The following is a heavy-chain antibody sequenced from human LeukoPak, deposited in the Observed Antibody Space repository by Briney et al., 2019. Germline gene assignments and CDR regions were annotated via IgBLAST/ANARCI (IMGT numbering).Heavy chain of an antibody. Sequence: EASVKVSCKASGYTFTGYYMHWVRQAPGQGLDWMGRINPNSGGTNYAQKFQGRVTMTRDTSISTAYMELSRLRSDDTAVYYCARDMARGSGSYYNIVDYWGQGTLVTVSS. CDR2: INPNSGGT. D-gene: IGHD3-10*01. J-gene: IGHJ4*02. V-gene: IGHV1-2*06. CDR1: GYTFTGYY. CDR3: ARDMARGSGSYYNIVDY.